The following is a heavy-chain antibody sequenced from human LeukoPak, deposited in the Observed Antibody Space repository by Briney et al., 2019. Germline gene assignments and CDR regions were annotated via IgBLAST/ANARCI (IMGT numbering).Heavy chain of an antibody. CDR3: ASLYSGSYYFDY. J-gene: IGHJ4*02. V-gene: IGHV1-2*06. CDR1: GYTFTTYA. Sequence: AASVKVSCKASGYTFTTYAMHWVRQAPGQGLEWMGRINPNSGGTNYAQKFQGRVTMTRDTSISTAYMELSRLRSDDTAVYYCASLYSGSYYFDYWGQGTLVTVSS. CDR2: INPNSGGT. D-gene: IGHD1-26*01.